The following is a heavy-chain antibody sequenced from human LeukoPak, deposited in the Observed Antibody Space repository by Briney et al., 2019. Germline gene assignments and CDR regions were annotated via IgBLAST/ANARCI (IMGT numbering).Heavy chain of an antibody. J-gene: IGHJ3*02. CDR3: ARVRRLGTWDAFDI. CDR2: INPSGDSP. D-gene: IGHD1-1*01. Sequence: ASVKVSCKASGYTFTSYYMHWVRQAPGQGLEWMGIINPSGDSPNYPQKFQGRVTMTRDTSTSTVYMELSSLRSEDTAVYYCARVRRLGTWDAFDIWGQGTMVTVSS. CDR1: GYTFTSYY. V-gene: IGHV1-46*01.